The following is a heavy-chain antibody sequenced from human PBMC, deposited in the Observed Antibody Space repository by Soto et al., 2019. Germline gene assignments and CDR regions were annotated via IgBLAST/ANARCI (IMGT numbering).Heavy chain of an antibody. J-gene: IGHJ1*01. Sequence: ASVNVSCKPSAYTLTELSMHWVRQAPGQGLEWMGGFDPEDGETSYAQKFQGRVTMTEDTSTYTAYMELSSLRSEDTAVYYCATRYDSSGYYLSHAEYFQHWGQCTLVTVSS. D-gene: IGHD3-22*01. CDR3: ATRYDSSGYYLSHAEYFQH. CDR2: FDPEDGET. CDR1: AYTLTELS. V-gene: IGHV1-24*01.